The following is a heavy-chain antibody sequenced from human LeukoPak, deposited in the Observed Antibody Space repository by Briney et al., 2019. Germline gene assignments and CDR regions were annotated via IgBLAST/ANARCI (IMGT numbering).Heavy chain of an antibody. D-gene: IGHD3-3*01. CDR1: GFTFSSYA. J-gene: IGHJ4*02. V-gene: IGHV3-23*01. Sequence: GGSLRLSCAASGFTFSSYAMSWVRQAPGKGLEWVSAISGSGGSTYYADSVKGRFTISRDNSKNTLYLQMNSLRAEDTAVYYCAKEWRVLRFLEWSPLGHFDYWGQGTLVTVSS. CDR2: ISGSGGST. CDR3: AKEWRVLRFLEWSPLGHFDY.